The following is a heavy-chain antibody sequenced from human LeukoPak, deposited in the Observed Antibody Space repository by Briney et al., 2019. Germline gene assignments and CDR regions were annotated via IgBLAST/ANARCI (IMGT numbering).Heavy chain of an antibody. CDR2: MYTSGST. Sequence: SETLSLTCTASGGSISSYYWTWIRQSAGKGLEWIGRMYTSGSTKYSHSFESRVTMSGDASKNQFSLRLNSVTAADTAIYYCARIYSRGWSLDYWGPGTLVTVSS. J-gene: IGHJ4*02. V-gene: IGHV4-4*07. CDR1: GGSISSYY. D-gene: IGHD6-19*01. CDR3: ARIYSRGWSLDY.